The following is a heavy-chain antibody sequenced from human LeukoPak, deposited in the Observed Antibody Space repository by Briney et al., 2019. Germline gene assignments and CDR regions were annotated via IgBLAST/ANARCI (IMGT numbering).Heavy chain of an antibody. D-gene: IGHD3-22*01. J-gene: IGHJ4*02. CDR1: GFTFSRYS. V-gene: IGHV3-48*01. CDR3: ARGTIGSGYYGSSY. CDR2: ISSSSSTI. Sequence: GGSLRLSCAASGFTFSRYSMNWVRQAPGKGLEWVSYISSSSSTISYADSVKGRFTISRDNAKNSLYLQMNSLRAEDTAVYYCARGTIGSGYYGSSYWGQGTLVTVSS.